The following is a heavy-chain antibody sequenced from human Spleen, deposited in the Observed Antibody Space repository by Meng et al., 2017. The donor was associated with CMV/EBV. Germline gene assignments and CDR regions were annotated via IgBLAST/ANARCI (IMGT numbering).Heavy chain of an antibody. V-gene: IGHV1-18*01. J-gene: IGHJ4*02. CDR1: GYTFTSYG. D-gene: IGHD4-17*01. CDR3: AVGVTTPRRVVDY. Sequence: VLLGLSGAEVKMPGASVKVVCKASGYTFTSYGISWVRQAPGQVLEWMGWISAYNGNTNYAQKLQGRVTMTTDTSTSTAYMELRSLRSDDTAVYYCAVGVTTPRRVVDYWGQGTLVTVSS. CDR2: ISAYNGNT.